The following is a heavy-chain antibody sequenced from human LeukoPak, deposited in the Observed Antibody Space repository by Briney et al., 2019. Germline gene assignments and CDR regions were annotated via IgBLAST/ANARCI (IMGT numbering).Heavy chain of an antibody. CDR2: IYHGGTT. D-gene: IGHD4-23*01. V-gene: IGHV4-38-2*02. CDR3: ARDSYGGNPTNWFDP. J-gene: IGHJ5*02. Sequence: PSETLSLTCTVSSYSISSDSYWGWIRQPPGKGLEWIGGIYHGGTTYYNPSLKSRVTISVDTSKNHFSLKLSSVTAADTAVYYCARDSYGGNPTNWFDPWGQGTLVTVSS. CDR1: SYSISSDSY.